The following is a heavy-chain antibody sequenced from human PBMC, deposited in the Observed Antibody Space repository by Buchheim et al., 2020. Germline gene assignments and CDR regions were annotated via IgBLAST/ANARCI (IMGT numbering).Heavy chain of an antibody. V-gene: IGHV3-30*04. Sequence: QVQLVESGGGVVQPGRSLRLSCAASGFTFSSYAMHWVRQAPGKGLEWVAVISYDGSNKYYADSVKGRFTISRDNPKNTLYLQMNSLRAEDTAVYYCARDGERWLQSVAGYWGQGTL. CDR3: ARDGERWLQSVAGY. J-gene: IGHJ4*02. CDR1: GFTFSSYA. D-gene: IGHD5-24*01. CDR2: ISYDGSNK.